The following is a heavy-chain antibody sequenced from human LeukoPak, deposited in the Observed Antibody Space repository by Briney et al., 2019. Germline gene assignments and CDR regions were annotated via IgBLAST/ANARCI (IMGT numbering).Heavy chain of an antibody. CDR2: ISSSGSTI. CDR3: ARPYGDYYYYYYMDV. J-gene: IGHJ6*03. V-gene: IGHV3-48*03. CDR1: GFTFSSYE. D-gene: IGHD4-17*01. Sequence: GGSLRLSCADSGFTFSSYEMNWVRQAPGKGLEWVSYISSSGSTIYYADSVKGRFTISRDNAKNSLYLQMNSLRAEDTAVYYCARPYGDYYYYYYMDVWGKGTTVTVSS.